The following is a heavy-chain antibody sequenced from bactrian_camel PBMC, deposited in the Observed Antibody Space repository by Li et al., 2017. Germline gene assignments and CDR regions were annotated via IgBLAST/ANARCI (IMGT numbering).Heavy chain of an antibody. V-gene: IGHV3S40*01. Sequence: ESGGDSVQPGGSLRLSCVASGFPFSANHMSWVRQPPGKKLEWVSSITASGTTSYSNSVRGRFTITRDNAKNTLYLQLDSLRTEDTATYYCAKGRPRLGLVAADLDRGQGTQVTVS. J-gene: IGHJ4*01. CDR2: ITASGTT. D-gene: IGHD7*01. CDR3: AKGRPRLGLVAADLD. CDR1: GFPFSANH.